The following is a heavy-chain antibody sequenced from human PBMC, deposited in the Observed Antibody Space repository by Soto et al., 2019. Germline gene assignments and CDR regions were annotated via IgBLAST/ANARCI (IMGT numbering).Heavy chain of an antibody. Sequence: GASVKVSCKASGYTLTGYYMDWVRQAPGQRLEWMGWINAGNGNTKYSQKFQGRVTITRDTSASTAYMELSSLRSEDTAVYYCARFDSPVAGIDYWGQGTLVTVSS. CDR2: INAGNGNT. D-gene: IGHD6-19*01. CDR1: GYTLTGYY. V-gene: IGHV1-3*01. CDR3: ARFDSPVAGIDY. J-gene: IGHJ4*02.